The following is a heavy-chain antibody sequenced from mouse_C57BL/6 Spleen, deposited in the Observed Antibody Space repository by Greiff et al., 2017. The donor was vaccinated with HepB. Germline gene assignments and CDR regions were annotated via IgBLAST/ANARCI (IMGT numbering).Heavy chain of an antibody. CDR2: ISNGGGST. CDR1: GFTFSDYY. J-gene: IGHJ4*01. V-gene: IGHV5-12*01. CDR3: ARHKDRDYAMDY. Sequence: DVHLVESGGGLVQPGGSLKLSCAASGFTFSDYYMYWVRQTPEKRLEWVAYISNGGGSTYYPDTVKGRFTISRDNAKNTLYLQMSRLKSEDTAMYYCARHKDRDYAMDYWGQGTSVTVSS. D-gene: IGHD2-14*01.